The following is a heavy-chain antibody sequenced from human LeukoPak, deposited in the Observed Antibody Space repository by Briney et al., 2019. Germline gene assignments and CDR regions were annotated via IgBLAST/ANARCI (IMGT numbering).Heavy chain of an antibody. J-gene: IGHJ3*02. Sequence: PGGSLRLSCAASGFTFSSYAMSWVRQAPGKGLEWVSAISGSGGSTYYADSVKGRFTIFRDNSKNTLYPQMNSLRAEDTAVYYCAKTSFREGSGRIDAFDIWGQGTMVTVSS. CDR3: AKTSFREGSGRIDAFDI. CDR1: GFTFSSYA. V-gene: IGHV3-23*01. D-gene: IGHD6-19*01. CDR2: ISGSGGST.